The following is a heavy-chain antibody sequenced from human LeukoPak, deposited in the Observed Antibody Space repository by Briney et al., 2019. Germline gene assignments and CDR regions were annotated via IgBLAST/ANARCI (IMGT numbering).Heavy chain of an antibody. CDR1: GGSISSYH. Sequence: SETLSLTCTVSGGSISSYHWSWIRQPPGKGLEWIGYIYYNGRTNYKLSLKSRVTISVDTSKNQFSLRLSSVTAADTAVYYCARPILTNYHDAFDIWGQGTMVTVSS. CDR3: ARPILTNYHDAFDI. D-gene: IGHD2-15*01. CDR2: IYYNGRT. J-gene: IGHJ3*02. V-gene: IGHV4-59*01.